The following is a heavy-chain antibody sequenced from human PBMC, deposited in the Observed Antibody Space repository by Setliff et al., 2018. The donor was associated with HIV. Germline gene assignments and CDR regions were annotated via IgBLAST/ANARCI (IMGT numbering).Heavy chain of an antibody. V-gene: IGHV4-59*01. CDR1: GGSISTFY. CDR2: IYYSGRT. J-gene: IGHJ6*03. CDR3: ARDKGYYYMDV. Sequence: SETLSLTCTVSGGSISTFYWSWIRQPPGKGLEWIGYIYYSGRTNYNPSLDSRVTMSVDTSKNQFSLKLSSVTAADTAVYYCARDKGYYYMDVWGKGITVTVSS.